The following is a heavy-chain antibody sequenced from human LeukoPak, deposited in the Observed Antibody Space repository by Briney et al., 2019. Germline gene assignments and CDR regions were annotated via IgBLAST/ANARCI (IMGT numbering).Heavy chain of an antibody. V-gene: IGHV4-59*08. CDR1: GGSISSYY. Sequence: PSETLSLTCTVSGGSISSYYWSWIRQPPGKGLEWIGYIYYSGSTNYNPSLKSRVTISVDTSKNQFSLKLSSVTAADTAVYYCARGKGLAAPDPWGQGTLVTVSS. D-gene: IGHD6-6*01. CDR2: IYYSGST. J-gene: IGHJ5*02. CDR3: ARGKGLAAPDP.